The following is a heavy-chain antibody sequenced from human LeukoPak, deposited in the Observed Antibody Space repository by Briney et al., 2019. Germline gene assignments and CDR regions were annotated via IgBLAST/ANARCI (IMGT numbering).Heavy chain of an antibody. CDR1: GGTCSSYA. J-gene: IGHJ4*02. D-gene: IGHD3-10*01. CDR2: IIPIFGTA. CDR3: ARITDMVRGPGDY. V-gene: IGHV1-69*01. Sequence: ASVKVSCKASGGTCSSYAISWVRQTPGQGLEWMGGIIPIFGTANYAQKFQGRVTITADESTSTACMELSSLRSDDTAVYYCARITDMVRGPGDYWGQGTLVTVSS.